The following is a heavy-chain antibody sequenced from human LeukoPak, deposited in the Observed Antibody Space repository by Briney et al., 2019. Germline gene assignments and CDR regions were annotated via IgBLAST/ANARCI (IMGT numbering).Heavy chain of an antibody. CDR2: IYYSGST. Sequence: PSETLSLTCTVSGGSISSYYWSWILQPPGQGLEWIGYIYYSGSTNYNPSLKSRVTISVDTSKNQFSLKLSSVTAADTAVYYCARGVVDFWSGYYTRGFDYWGQGTLVTVSS. D-gene: IGHD3-3*01. CDR1: GGSISSYY. J-gene: IGHJ4*02. V-gene: IGHV4-59*08. CDR3: ARGVVDFWSGYYTRGFDY.